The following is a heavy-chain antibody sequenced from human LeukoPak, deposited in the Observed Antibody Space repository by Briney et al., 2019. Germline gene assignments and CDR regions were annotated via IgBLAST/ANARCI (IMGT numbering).Heavy chain of an antibody. J-gene: IGHJ6*03. D-gene: IGHD3-3*01. CDR2: MDPNSGNT. CDR3: ARGPIAPDYDFWSGYFWSGSPYYYYYMDV. Sequence: ASVKVSCKASGYTFTSYDINWVRQATGQGLEWMGWMDPNSGNTGYAKKFQGRVTITRNTSISTAYMELSSLRSEDTAVYYCARGPIAPDYDFWSGYFWSGSPYYYYYMDVWGKGTTVTVSS. CDR1: GYTFTSYD. V-gene: IGHV1-8*03.